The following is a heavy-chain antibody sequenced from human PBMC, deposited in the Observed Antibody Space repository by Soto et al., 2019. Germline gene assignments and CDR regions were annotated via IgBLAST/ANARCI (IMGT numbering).Heavy chain of an antibody. J-gene: IGHJ6*02. Sequence: PSETLSLTCTVSGGSISSSSYYWGWIRQPPGKGLEWIGSIYYSGSTYYNPSLKSRVTISVDTSKNQFSLKLSSVTAADTAVYYCARQGSIAAERGSRNYYYYGMDVWGQGTTVTVSS. V-gene: IGHV4-39*01. CDR2: IYYSGST. CDR1: GGSISSSSYY. D-gene: IGHD6-25*01. CDR3: ARQGSIAAERGSRNYYYYGMDV.